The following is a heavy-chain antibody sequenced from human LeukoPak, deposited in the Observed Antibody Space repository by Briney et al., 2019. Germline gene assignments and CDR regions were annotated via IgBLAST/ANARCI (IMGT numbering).Heavy chain of an antibody. CDR1: GFTFSRYS. Sequence: PGGSLRLSCAASGFTFSRYSMNWVRQAPGKGLEWVSYISSSSTTIYYADSVKGRFTISRDNAKNSLYLQMNSLTDEDTAVYYCASSVWSGYEPGGYYYYYGMDVWGQGTTVTVSS. J-gene: IGHJ6*02. CDR2: ISSSSTTI. D-gene: IGHD5-12*01. V-gene: IGHV3-48*02. CDR3: ASSVWSGYEPGGYYYYYGMDV.